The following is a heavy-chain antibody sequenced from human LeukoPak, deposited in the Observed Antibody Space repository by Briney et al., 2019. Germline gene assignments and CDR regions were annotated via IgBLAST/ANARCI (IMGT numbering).Heavy chain of an antibody. Sequence: ASVKASWKASGYTFSRYGISWVRQAPGQGLEWMGWISTYNGDTNYAQKLQGRVTMTTDTSTTTAYMELRSLRSDDTAVYYCAREHYYNYYMDVWGKGTTVSLPS. CDR2: ISTYNGDT. CDR1: GYTFSRYG. V-gene: IGHV1-18*01. J-gene: IGHJ6*03. CDR3: AREHYYNYYMDV.